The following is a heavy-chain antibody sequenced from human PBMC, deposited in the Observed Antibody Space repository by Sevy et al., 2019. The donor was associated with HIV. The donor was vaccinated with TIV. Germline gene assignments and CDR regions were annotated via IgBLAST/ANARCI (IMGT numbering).Heavy chain of an antibody. J-gene: IGHJ5*02. CDR2: MRFDGTIK. D-gene: IGHD6-13*01. CDR1: GFTFSTYG. Sequence: GGSLRLSCAASGFTFSTYGMHWVRQAPGRGLEWVAFMRFDGTIKYHRDSVKGRFTISRDNAKNTLYLQMNSLRAEDTAVYYCAREGTAAGRGGWFDPWGQGTLVTVSS. CDR3: AREGTAAGRGGWFDP. V-gene: IGHV3-30*02.